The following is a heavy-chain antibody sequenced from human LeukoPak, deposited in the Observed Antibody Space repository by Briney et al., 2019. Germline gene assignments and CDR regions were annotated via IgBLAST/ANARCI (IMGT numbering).Heavy chain of an antibody. V-gene: IGHV4-4*02. CDR3: ARGDYYDSSGYPLS. CDR1: GGSISSSNW. D-gene: IGHD3-22*01. CDR2: IYHSGST. J-gene: IGHJ4*02. Sequence: SETLSLTCAVSGGSISSSNWWSWVRQPPGKGLEWIGEIYHSGSTNYNPSLKSRVTISVDKSKNQFSLKLSSVTAADTAVYYCARGDYYDSSGYPLSWGQGTLVTVSS.